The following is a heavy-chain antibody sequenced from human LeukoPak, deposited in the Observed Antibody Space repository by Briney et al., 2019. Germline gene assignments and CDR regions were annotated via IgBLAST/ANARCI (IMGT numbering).Heavy chain of an antibody. CDR3: ARDQGSLTRSWYTGY. J-gene: IGHJ4*02. V-gene: IGHV1-2*06. CDR1: GYTFTRYH. D-gene: IGHD6-13*01. Sequence: ASVKVSCKTSGYTFTRYHIHWVRQAPGQGLEWMGRIKPYSGDTKFAQKFHGRGTITTDTSITTAYMDLSSLTPDDTAVYFCARDQGSLTRSWYTGYWGQGTQVTVSS. CDR2: IKPYSGDT.